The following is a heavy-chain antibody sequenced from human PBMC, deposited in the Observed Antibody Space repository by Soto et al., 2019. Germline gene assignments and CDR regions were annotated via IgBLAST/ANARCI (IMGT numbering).Heavy chain of an antibody. CDR2: IKSKADGGTT. D-gene: IGHD2-15*01. J-gene: IGHJ3*02. Sequence: EVQLVESGGGLVKPGGSLRLASAACGVTLSNAWMNWVRQAPGKGLGWVVGIKSKADGGTTDYAAPVKGRFPISRDDSKNTLYLQMNSLKTEDTAVYYCTTTLGYCSGGICSFVLDAFDIWGQGTIVTVSS. CDR3: TTTLGYCSGGICSFVLDAFDI. V-gene: IGHV3-15*07. CDR1: GVTLSNAW.